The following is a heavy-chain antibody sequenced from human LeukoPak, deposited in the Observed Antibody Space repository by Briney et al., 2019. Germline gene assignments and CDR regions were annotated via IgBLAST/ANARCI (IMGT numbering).Heavy chain of an antibody. J-gene: IGHJ4*02. CDR2: ISTSSSTI. CDR3: ARSDYYDY. Sequence: GGSLRLSCAASGFTFSSYTMNWVRQAPGKGLEWISYISTSSSTIYYADSVKGRSTISRDNAKNTLYLQMNSLRAEDTAVYYCARSDYYDYWGQGTLVTVSS. CDR1: GFTFSSYT. D-gene: IGHD3-22*01. V-gene: IGHV3-48*04.